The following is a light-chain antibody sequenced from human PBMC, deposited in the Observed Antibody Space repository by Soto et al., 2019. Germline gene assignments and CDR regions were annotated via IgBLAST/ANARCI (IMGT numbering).Light chain of an antibody. J-gene: IGKJ1*01. V-gene: IGKV1-9*01. CDR3: QQYNSYSPST. Sequence: DIQMTQSPSTLSASVGDRVTITCRASQGISSYLAWYQQKPGKAPKLLIYAASTLQSGVPSRFSGSGSGTDFTLTISSLQPDDFATYYCQQYNSYSPSTFGQGTKVDIK. CDR1: QGISSY. CDR2: AAS.